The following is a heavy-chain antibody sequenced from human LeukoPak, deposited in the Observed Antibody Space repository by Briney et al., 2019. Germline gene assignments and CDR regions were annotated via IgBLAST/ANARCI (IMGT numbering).Heavy chain of an antibody. V-gene: IGHV1-69*06. J-gene: IGHJ4*02. CDR1: GGTFSSYA. D-gene: IGHD6-13*01. CDR2: IIPIFGTA. CDR3: ARDSLFIAAAGAYYFAC. Sequence: SVKVSCKASGGTFSSYAISWVRQAPGQGLEWMGGIIPIFGTANYAQKFQGRVTITADKSTSTAYMELSSLRSEDTAVYYCARDSLFIAAAGAYYFACWGQGTLVTVS.